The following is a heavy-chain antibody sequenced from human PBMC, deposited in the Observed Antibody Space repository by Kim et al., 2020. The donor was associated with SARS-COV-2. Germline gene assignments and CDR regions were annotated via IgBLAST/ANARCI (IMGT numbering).Heavy chain of an antibody. Sequence: GGSLRLSCAASGFTFSSYAMSWVRQAPGKGLEWVSAISGSGGSTYYADSVKGRFTISRDNSKNTLYLQMNSLRAEDTAVYYCAKDRVAQWLVPQARRDIRDAFDIWGQGTMVTVSS. D-gene: IGHD6-19*01. J-gene: IGHJ3*02. CDR1: GFTFSSYA. CDR2: ISGSGGST. V-gene: IGHV3-23*01. CDR3: AKDRVAQWLVPQARRDIRDAFDI.